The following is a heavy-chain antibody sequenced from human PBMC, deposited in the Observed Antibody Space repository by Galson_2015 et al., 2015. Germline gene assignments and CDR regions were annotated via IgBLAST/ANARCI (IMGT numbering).Heavy chain of an antibody. CDR1: GCVFSSYN. V-gene: IGHV3-21*01. J-gene: IGHJ4*02. D-gene: IGHD2/OR15-2a*01. CDR3: ARDDASNNYFKLDS. CDR2: ISSSNSHI. Sequence: SLRLSCAASGCVFSSYNMNWVRQAPGKGLEWVSFISSSNSHIYYADSVKGRFTISRDNTKNSLYLQMDSLRAEDTAVYYCARDDASNNYFKLDSWGQGTLVAVSS.